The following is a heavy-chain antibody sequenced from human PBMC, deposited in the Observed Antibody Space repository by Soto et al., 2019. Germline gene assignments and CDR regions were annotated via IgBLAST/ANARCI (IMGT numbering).Heavy chain of an antibody. V-gene: IGHV3-30-3*01. Sequence: QVQLVESGGGVVQPGGSLKLSCAASGFNFNHFALNWVRQAPGKGPEWVAVISYDGLKKFYADSVKGRFTISRDTSTDTVSLQMNDLRVEDTSVYYCARDGCSGTACYCQHWGKGTLVTVSS. CDR3: ARDGCSGTACYCQH. D-gene: IGHD2-21*01. CDR1: GFNFNHFA. CDR2: ISYDGLKK. J-gene: IGHJ1*01.